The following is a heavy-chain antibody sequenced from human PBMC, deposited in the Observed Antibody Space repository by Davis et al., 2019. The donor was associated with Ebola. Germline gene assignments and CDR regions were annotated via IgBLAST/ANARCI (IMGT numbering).Heavy chain of an antibody. D-gene: IGHD2-21*02. V-gene: IGHV3-23*01. J-gene: IGHJ2*01. CDR1: AFTVSRNY. CDR3: VRDPALVVTGGGWFFGL. CDR2: ISGSGVST. Sequence: PGGSLRLSCAASAFTVSRNYMSWVRQAPGKALEWVSAISGSGVSTYYADPVKGRFTIPRDNSKTSLYRQMNSLRAEGTAVYYCVRDPALVVTGGGWFFGLWGRGTLVTVSS.